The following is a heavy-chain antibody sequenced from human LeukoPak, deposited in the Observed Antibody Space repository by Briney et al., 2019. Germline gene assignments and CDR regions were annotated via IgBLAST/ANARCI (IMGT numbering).Heavy chain of an antibody. V-gene: IGHV4-39*07. D-gene: IGHD6-13*01. CDR3: ARPPYSSSWYYGLYYFDY. J-gene: IGHJ4*02. Sequence: SETLSLTCTVSGGSISSSSYYWGWIRQPPGKGLEWIGEINHSGSTNYNPSLKSRVTISVDTSKNQFSLKLSSVTAADTAVYYCARPPYSSSWYYGLYYFDYWGQGTLVTVSS. CDR2: INHSGST. CDR1: GGSISSSSYY.